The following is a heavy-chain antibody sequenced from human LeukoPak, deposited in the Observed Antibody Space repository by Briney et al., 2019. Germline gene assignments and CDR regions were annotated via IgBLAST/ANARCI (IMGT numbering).Heavy chain of an antibody. V-gene: IGHV3-23*01. D-gene: IGHD6-13*01. J-gene: IGHJ5*02. CDR1: GFTFSNYA. CDR2: ISGSDGST. Sequence: GGSLRLSCAASGFTFSNYAMSWVRQAPGKGLEWVSAISGSDGSTNYADSVKGRFTISRDNSKNTLYLQMNSLRAEDTAVYYCAKSGYSSSWSNAAVYNWFDPWGQGTLVTVSS. CDR3: AKSGYSSSWSNAAVYNWFDP.